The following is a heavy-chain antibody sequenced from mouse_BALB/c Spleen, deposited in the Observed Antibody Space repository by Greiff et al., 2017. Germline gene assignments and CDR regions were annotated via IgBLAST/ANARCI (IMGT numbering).Heavy chain of an antibody. V-gene: IGHV1-14*01. CDR2: INPYNDGT. J-gene: IGHJ4*01. Sequence: LVESGPELVKPGASVKMSCKASGYTFTSYVMHWVKQKPGQGLEWIGYINPYNDGTKYNEKFKGKATLTSDKSSSTAYMELSSLTSEDSAVYYCAREWYHRAMDYWGQGTSVTVSS. CDR1: GYTFTSYV. CDR3: AREWYHRAMDY. D-gene: IGHD2-1*01.